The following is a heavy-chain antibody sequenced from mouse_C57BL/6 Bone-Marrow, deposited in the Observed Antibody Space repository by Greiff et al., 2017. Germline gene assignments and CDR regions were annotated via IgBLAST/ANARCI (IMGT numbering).Heavy chain of an antibody. CDR2: IGPEDGET. Sequence: VQLQQSGAELVKPGASVKLSCTASGFNIKDYYMHWVKQRTEQGLEWIGRIGPEDGETKSAPKFQGKATITADTSSNTAYLQLSSLTSEDTAVYYCARGNSKGYFDVWGTGTTVTVSS. CDR3: ARGNSKGYFDV. J-gene: IGHJ1*03. D-gene: IGHD2-5*01. CDR1: GFNIKDYY. V-gene: IGHV14-2*01.